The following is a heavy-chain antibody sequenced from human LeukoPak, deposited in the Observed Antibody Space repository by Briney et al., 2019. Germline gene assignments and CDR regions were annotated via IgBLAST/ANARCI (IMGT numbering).Heavy chain of an antibody. CDR1: GYTFTSYG. D-gene: IGHD6-13*01. Sequence: GASVKVSCKASGYTFTSYGISWVRQAPGQGLEWMGWISAYNGNTNYAQKLQGRVTMTTDTSTSTAYMELRSLRSDDTAVYYCARVGSRWYSAYNWFDPWGQGTLVTVSS. CDR3: ARVGSRWYSAYNWFDP. J-gene: IGHJ5*02. CDR2: ISAYNGNT. V-gene: IGHV1-18*01.